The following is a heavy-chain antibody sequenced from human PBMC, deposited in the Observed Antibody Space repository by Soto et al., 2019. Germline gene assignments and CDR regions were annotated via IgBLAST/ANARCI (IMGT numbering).Heavy chain of an antibody. CDR1: GYSFTSYW. J-gene: IGHJ4*02. Sequence: GESLKISCKGSGYSFTSYWISWVRQMPGKGLEWMGRIDPSDSYTNYSPSFQGHVTISADKSISTAYLQWSSLKASDTAMYYCARPGSGYDPFYDYWGQGTLVTVSS. CDR2: IDPSDSYT. V-gene: IGHV5-10-1*01. D-gene: IGHD5-12*01. CDR3: ARPGSGYDPFYDY.